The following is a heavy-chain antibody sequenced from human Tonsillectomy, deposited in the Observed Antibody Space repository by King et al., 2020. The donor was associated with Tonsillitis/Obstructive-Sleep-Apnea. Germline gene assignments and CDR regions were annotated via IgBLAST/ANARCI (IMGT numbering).Heavy chain of an antibody. V-gene: IGHV3-30*04. D-gene: IGHD3-3*01. CDR2: ISYDGSNK. CDR3: ARDYYDFWSGYLGYYYYYYMDV. J-gene: IGHJ6*03. CDR1: GFTFSSYA. Sequence: VQLVESGGGVVQPGRSLRLSCAASGFTFSSYAMHWVRQAPGKGLEWVAVISYDGSNKYYADSVKGRFTISRDNSKNTLYLQMNSLRAEDTAVYYCARDYYDFWSGYLGYYYYYYMDVWGKGTTVTVSS.